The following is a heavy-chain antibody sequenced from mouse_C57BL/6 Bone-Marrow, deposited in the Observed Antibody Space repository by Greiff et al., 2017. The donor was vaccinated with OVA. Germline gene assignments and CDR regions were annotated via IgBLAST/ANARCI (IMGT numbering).Heavy chain of an antibody. CDR1: GFTFSSYG. CDR3: ARHGDSSGPFAY. CDR2: ISSGGSYT. Sequence: DVHLVESGGDLVKPGGSLKLSCAASGFTFSSYGMSWVRQTPDKRLEWVATISSGGSYTYYPDSVKGRFTISRDNAKNTLYLQMSSLKSEDTAMYYCARHGDSSGPFAYWGQGTLVTVSA. D-gene: IGHD3-2*02. V-gene: IGHV5-6*01. J-gene: IGHJ3*01.